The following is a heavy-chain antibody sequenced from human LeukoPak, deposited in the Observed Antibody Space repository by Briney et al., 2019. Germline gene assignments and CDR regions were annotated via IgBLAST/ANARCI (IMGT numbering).Heavy chain of an antibody. CDR1: GDSVSSNSAA. CDR3: TRTIAGYIDY. Sequence: SQTLSLTCAISGDSVSSNSAAWDWIRQSPSRGLEWLGRAYYRSKWYYGYAVSVKSRITINPDTSKNQFSLQLNSVTPEDTAIYYCTRTIAGYIDYWGQGTLVTVSS. D-gene: IGHD2-2*02. J-gene: IGHJ4*02. V-gene: IGHV6-1*01. CDR2: AYYRSKWYY.